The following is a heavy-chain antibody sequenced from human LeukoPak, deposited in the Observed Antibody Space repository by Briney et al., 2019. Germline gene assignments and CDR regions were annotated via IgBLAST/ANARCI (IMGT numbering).Heavy chain of an antibody. J-gene: IGHJ4*02. CDR2: INPNSGGT. Sequence: ASVKVSCKASGYTFTGYYMHWVRQAPGQGLEWMGWINPNSGGTNYAQKFQGRVTMTRDTSVSTAYMELSRLRSDDTAVYYCAGSPKGGDYVRRGPYFDYWGQGTLVTVSS. CDR1: GYTFTGYY. D-gene: IGHD4-17*01. CDR3: AGSPKGGDYVRRGPYFDY. V-gene: IGHV1-2*02.